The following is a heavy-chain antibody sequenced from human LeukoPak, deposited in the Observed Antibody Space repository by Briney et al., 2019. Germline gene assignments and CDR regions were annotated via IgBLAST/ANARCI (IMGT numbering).Heavy chain of an antibody. CDR1: GGSFSSRTYY. D-gene: IGHD5-12*01. CDR3: ARDWGPSGYDYSEFDY. Sequence: SETLSLTCTVSGGSFSSRTYYWGWIRQPPGKGLEWIGRIYTSGSTNYNPSPKSRVTMSVDTSKNQFTLKLSSVTAADTAVYYCARDWGPSGYDYSEFDYWGQGTLVTVSS. CDR2: IYTSGST. V-gene: IGHV4-39*06. J-gene: IGHJ4*02.